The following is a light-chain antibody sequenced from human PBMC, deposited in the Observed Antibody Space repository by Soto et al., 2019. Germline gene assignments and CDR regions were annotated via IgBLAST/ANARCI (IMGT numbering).Light chain of an antibody. CDR3: LQDYTYPWT. J-gene: IGKJ1*01. Sequence: AIQMTQSPSSRFASLGAGFTIIGRQGQAIRKVLGGYQQKPGKAPNLLIFGASNLQAGVPVRFSASGSGTNFTLTISNLQPEDFASYYCLQDYTYPWTFGQGTKVDI. V-gene: IGKV1-6*01. CDR2: GAS. CDR1: QAIRKV.